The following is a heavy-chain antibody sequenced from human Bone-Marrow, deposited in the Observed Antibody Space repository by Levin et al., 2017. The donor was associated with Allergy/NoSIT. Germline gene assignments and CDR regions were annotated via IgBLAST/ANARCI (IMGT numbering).Heavy chain of an antibody. D-gene: IGHD3-10*01. CDR2: ISGNGGST. CDR3: ASLEYHFGSGSYFLPT. Sequence: GESLKISCAASGFTFSSQLMHWVRQAPGKTLEYVSAISGNGGSTYYAHSVKGRFTISRDNSKNTLYLQMGDLRPDDMAVYYCASLEYHFGSGSYFLPTWGHGTLVTVSS. CDR1: GFTFSSQL. J-gene: IGHJ5*01. V-gene: IGHV3-64*01.